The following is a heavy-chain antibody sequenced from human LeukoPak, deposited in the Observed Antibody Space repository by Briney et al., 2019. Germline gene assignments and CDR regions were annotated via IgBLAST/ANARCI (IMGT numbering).Heavy chain of an antibody. D-gene: IGHD3-16*01. J-gene: IGHJ4*02. Sequence: SVTVSCKASGYTFISYYMHWVRQAPGQGLEWMGRIIPILGIANYAQKFQGRVTITADKSTSTAYMELSSLRSEDTAVYYCARDPVLYDYVWGSSCYFDYWGQGTLVTVSS. CDR2: IIPILGIA. CDR1: GYTFISYY. CDR3: ARDPVLYDYVWGSSCYFDY. V-gene: IGHV1-69*04.